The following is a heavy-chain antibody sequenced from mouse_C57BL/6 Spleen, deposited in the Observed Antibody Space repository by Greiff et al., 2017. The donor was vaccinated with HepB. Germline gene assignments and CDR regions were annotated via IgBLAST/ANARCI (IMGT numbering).Heavy chain of an antibody. CDR3: ARVDYDDAMDY. Sequence: EVQVVESGPGLVKPSQSLSLTCSVTGYSITSGYYWNWIRQFPGNKLEWMGYISYDGSNNYNPSLKNRISITRDTSKNQFVLKLNSVTTEDTATYYCARVDYDDAMDYWGQGTSVTVSS. J-gene: IGHJ4*01. V-gene: IGHV3-6*01. D-gene: IGHD2-4*01. CDR1: GYSITSGYY. CDR2: ISYDGSN.